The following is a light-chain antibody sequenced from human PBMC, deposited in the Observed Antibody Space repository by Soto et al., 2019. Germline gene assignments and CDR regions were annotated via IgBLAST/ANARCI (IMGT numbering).Light chain of an antibody. V-gene: IGKV3-20*01. J-gene: IGKJ2*01. CDR1: QSVSSSY. CDR3: QQYGSSPVT. Sequence: EIVLTQSPGTLSLSPGERATLSCRASQSVSSSYLAWYQQKPGQAPRPLIYGASSRATGIPDRFSDSRSGTDFTLAISGLEPEDFAVYYCQQYGSSPVTFGQGTKLEIK. CDR2: GAS.